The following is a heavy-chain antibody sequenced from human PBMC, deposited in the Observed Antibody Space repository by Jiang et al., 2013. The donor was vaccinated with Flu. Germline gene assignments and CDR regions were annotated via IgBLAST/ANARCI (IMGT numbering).Heavy chain of an antibody. Sequence: VISYDGSNKYYADSVKDRFTISRDNSKNTLYLQMNSLRDEDMAVYYCARVTPAQYYYYDSRHHEKAFDIWGQGTMVTVAS. CDR3: ARVTPAQYYYYDSRHHEKAFDI. J-gene: IGHJ3*02. D-gene: IGHD3-22*01. V-gene: IGHV3-30-3*01. CDR2: ISYDGSNK.